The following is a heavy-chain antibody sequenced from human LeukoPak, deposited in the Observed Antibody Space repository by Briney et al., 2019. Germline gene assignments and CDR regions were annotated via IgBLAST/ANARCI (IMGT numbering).Heavy chain of an antibody. CDR1: GGSISSSNYS. Sequence: KPSETLSLTCTVSGGSISSSNYSWGWFRQPPGKGLEWIGSIYYSGSTNYNPSLKSRVTISVDTSKNQFSLKLSSVTAADTAVYYCARGCSAGTPHNWFDPCCQGTLVTVSS. CDR3: ARGCSAGTPHNWFDP. J-gene: IGHJ5*02. D-gene: IGHD6-19*01. CDR2: IYYSGST. V-gene: IGHV4-39*07.